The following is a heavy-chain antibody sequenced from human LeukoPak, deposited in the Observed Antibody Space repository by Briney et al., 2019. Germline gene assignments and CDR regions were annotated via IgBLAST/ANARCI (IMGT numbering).Heavy chain of an antibody. V-gene: IGHV3-23*01. CDR1: GLTLTAYA. D-gene: IGHD6-19*01. J-gene: IGHJ5*02. CDR3: AKVACKPSSGPSWFDP. Sequence: GGSLRLSCAASGLTLTAYAMSWVRQAPGQGLEWVSAISASGGSIYYADSVKGRFTISRDNSKNTLYLQMNSLRAADTAVYYCAKVACKPSSGPSWFDPWGQGTLVTVSS. CDR2: ISASGGSI.